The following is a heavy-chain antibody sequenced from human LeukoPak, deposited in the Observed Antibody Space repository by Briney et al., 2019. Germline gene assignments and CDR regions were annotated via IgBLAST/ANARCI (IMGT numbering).Heavy chain of an antibody. Sequence: MASETLSLTCAVSGGSISSSNWWSWVRQPPGKGLEWIGEIYHSGSTNYNPSLKSRVTISVDKSKNQFSLKLSSVTAADTAVYYYARARAPHYYYGMDVWGQGTTVTVSS. CDR1: GGSISSSNW. CDR2: IYHSGST. V-gene: IGHV4-4*02. J-gene: IGHJ6*02. CDR3: ARARAPHYYYGMDV.